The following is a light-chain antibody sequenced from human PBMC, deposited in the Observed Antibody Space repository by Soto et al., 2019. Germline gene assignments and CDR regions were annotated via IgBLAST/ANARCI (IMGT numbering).Light chain of an antibody. Sequence: QSVLTQPASVSGSPGQSITISCTGTSSDVGSYNLVSWYQQHPGKAPKLMIYEVSKRPSGVSNRFSGSKSGNTASLTISGLHAEDEADYYCCSYAGSNRVFGGGTQLTVL. CDR2: EVS. V-gene: IGLV2-23*02. CDR3: CSYAGSNRV. CDR1: SSDVGSYNL. J-gene: IGLJ2*01.